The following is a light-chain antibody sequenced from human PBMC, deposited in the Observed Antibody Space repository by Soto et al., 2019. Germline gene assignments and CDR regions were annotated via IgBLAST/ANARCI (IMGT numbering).Light chain of an antibody. CDR2: WAS. V-gene: IGKV4-1*01. Sequence: DIVMTQSPDSLAVSLGERATINCKSSQSVLYSSNDKNYLAWYQQKPGQPPKLLIYWASTRESGVPDRFSGSGSGGDFTLTISSLQAEDVAVYYCQHYSSTPYTFGQGTKLEIK. J-gene: IGKJ2*01. CDR1: QSVLYSSNDKNY. CDR3: QHYSSTPYT.